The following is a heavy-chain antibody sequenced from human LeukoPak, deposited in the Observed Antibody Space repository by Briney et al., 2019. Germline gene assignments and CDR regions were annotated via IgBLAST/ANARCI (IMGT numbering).Heavy chain of an antibody. V-gene: IGHV3-23*01. CDR3: AKGAVADIRPLYYFDY. CDR1: GFTFSSYA. Sequence: QPGGSLRLSCAASGFTFSSYAMSWVRQAPGKGLEWVSAISGSGGSTYYADSVKGRFTISRDNSKNTLYLQMNSLRAEDTAVYYCAKGAVADIRPLYYFDYWGQGTLVTVSS. CDR2: ISGSGGST. J-gene: IGHJ4*02. D-gene: IGHD6-19*01.